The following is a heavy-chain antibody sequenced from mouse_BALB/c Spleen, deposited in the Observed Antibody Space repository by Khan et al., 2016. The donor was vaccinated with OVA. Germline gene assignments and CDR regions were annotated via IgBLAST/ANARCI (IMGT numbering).Heavy chain of an antibody. CDR2: ISYSGNT. Sequence: EVKLLESGPGLVKPSQSLSLICTVTGYSITSDYVWNWIRQFPGNKLEWMGFISYSGNTKYNPSLKSRISITRDTSKNQFFLQLNSVTTEDTATYYCARVYGGDFDYWGQGTTLTVSS. V-gene: IGHV3-2*02. CDR3: ARVYGGDFDY. CDR1: GYSITSDYV. J-gene: IGHJ2*01. D-gene: IGHD1-1*01.